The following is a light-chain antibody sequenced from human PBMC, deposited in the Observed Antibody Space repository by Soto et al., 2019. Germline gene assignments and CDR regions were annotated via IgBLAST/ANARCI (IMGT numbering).Light chain of an antibody. V-gene: IGLV1-40*01. CDR2: ADN. Sequence: QSLLTQPPSVSGAPGQRVTISCPGASSNVGPADAVHWYPHIPETTPKLLIYADNRRPSAIPGRFSASKSGTSASLAITGLQVEDGADYYCQSVVNGLLAYVFGTGT. CDR1: SSNVGPADA. J-gene: IGLJ1*01. CDR3: QSVVNGLLAYV.